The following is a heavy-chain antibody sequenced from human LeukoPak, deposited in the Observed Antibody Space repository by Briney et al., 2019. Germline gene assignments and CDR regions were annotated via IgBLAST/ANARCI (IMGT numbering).Heavy chain of an antibody. V-gene: IGHV3-21*01. CDR2: ISSSSSYI. D-gene: IGHD4-23*01. CDR1: GFTFSSYS. Sequence: PGGSLRLSCAASGFTFSSYSMNWVRQAPGKGLEWVSSISSSSSYIYYADSVKGRFTISRDNAKNTLYLQMNSLRAEDTAVYYCARAPGMTTVVIGAFDIWGQGTMVTVSS. J-gene: IGHJ3*02. CDR3: ARAPGMTTVVIGAFDI.